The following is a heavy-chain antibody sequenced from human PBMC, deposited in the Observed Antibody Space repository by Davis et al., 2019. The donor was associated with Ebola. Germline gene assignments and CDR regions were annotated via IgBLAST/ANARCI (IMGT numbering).Heavy chain of an antibody. D-gene: IGHD3-16*01. Sequence: GGSLRLSCAASGFTFSSYAMSWVRQAPGKGLEWVANVKHGGSETYYVDSVKGRFTISRDNAKDSLYLQMNSLRAEDTAVYYCARDAWGSYGFDYWGQGTLVTVSS. V-gene: IGHV3-7*03. CDR3: ARDAWGSYGFDY. CDR1: GFTFSSYA. CDR2: VKHGGSET. J-gene: IGHJ4*02.